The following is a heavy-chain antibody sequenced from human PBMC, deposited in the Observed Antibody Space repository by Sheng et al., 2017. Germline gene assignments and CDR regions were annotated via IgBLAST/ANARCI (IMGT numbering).Heavy chain of an antibody. Sequence: QVQLQESGPGLVKPSETLSLTCTVSGYSISSGYYWGWIRQPPGKGLEWIGSIYHSGSTYYNPSLKSRVTISVDTSKNQFSLKLSSVTAADTAVYYCARDNGSGWYVAFDIWGQGTSGHRLF. V-gene: IGHV4-38-2*02. CDR2: IYHSGST. CDR3: ARDNGSGWYVAFDI. D-gene: IGHD6-19*01. CDR1: GYSISSGYY. J-gene: IGHJ3*02.